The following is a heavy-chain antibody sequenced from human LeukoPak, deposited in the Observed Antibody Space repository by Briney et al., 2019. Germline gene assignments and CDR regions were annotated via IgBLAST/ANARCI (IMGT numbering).Heavy chain of an antibody. Sequence: GGSLSLSCAASGFTFSSYAMSWVRHPPGQGRELDAAISGSGGSTYYADSVKCRFTISRDNYKNTLYLQMNSLRAEDTAVYYCAKSLQKAAAGSPNDAFDIWGQGTMVTVSS. CDR1: GFTFSSYA. D-gene: IGHD6-13*01. J-gene: IGHJ3*02. CDR2: ISGSGGST. V-gene: IGHV3-23*01. CDR3: AKSLQKAAAGSPNDAFDI.